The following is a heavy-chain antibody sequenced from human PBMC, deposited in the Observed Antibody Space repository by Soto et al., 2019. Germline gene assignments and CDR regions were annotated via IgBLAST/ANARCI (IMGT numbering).Heavy chain of an antibody. D-gene: IGHD3-16*01. J-gene: IGHJ6*02. CDR2: ISPYNGNT. CDR1: GYIFVNYG. CDR3: AMVDNYVTPTPQDV. V-gene: IGHV1-18*01. Sequence: QVQLVQSGDEVKKPGASVKVSCKASGYIFVNYGIAWVRQAPGQGLEWMGWISPYNGNTHYATKVQGRLTMTTDTSTSTAYMELGSLTSDDTAVYYCAMVDNYVTPTPQDVWGQGTTGTVSS.